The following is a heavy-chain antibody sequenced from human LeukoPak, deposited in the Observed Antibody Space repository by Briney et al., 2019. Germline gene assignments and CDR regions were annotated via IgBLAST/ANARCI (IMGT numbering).Heavy chain of an antibody. CDR1: GGSFSGYY. V-gene: IGHV4-34*01. CDR3: ASLEYCSGGSCKASDI. CDR2: INHSGST. Sequence: SETLSLTCAVYGGSFSGYYWSWIRQPPGKGLEWIGEINHSGSTNYNPSLKSRVTISVDTSKNQFSLKLSSVTAADTAVYYCASLEYCSGGSCKASDIWGQGTMVTVSS. J-gene: IGHJ3*02. D-gene: IGHD2-15*01.